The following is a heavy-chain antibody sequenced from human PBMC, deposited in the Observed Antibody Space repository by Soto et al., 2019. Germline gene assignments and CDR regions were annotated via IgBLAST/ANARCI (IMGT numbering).Heavy chain of an antibody. CDR2: SRNKAKSYST. CDR3: SILEGA. CDR1: GLTFGDHY. D-gene: IGHD2-21*01. Sequence: EVQLVESGGGLVQSGGSLTLSCAVSGLTFGDHYMEWVRQAPGKGLEWVARSRNKAKSYSTDFAAFVKGRFTISRDESKNSLNLQMNSLMTEDTAVYYCSILEGAWGQGTLVTVSS. J-gene: IGHJ5*02. V-gene: IGHV3-72*01.